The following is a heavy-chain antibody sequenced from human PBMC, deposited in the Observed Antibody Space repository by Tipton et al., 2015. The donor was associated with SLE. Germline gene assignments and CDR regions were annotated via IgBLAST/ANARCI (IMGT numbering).Heavy chain of an antibody. CDR2: IRTSNGDT. CDR3: ARDPNSRYNWNDAGY. CDR1: GYTFTNYA. V-gene: IGHV1-18*01. Sequence: QVQLVQSGPEVKKPGTSLKVSCKASGYTFTNYAISWVRQAPGQRLEWMGWIRTSNGDTKYALNLQGRVTMTTDTSTNTAYMELRSLTSDDTAVYYCARDPNSRYNWNDAGYWGQGTLVTVSS. D-gene: IGHD1-1*01. J-gene: IGHJ4*02.